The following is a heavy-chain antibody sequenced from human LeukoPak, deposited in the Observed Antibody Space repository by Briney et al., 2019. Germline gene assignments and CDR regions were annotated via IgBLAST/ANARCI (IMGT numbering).Heavy chain of an antibody. CDR1: GGSISSYY. V-gene: IGHV4-4*07. D-gene: IGHD1-26*01. J-gene: IGHJ4*02. CDR2: IYTSGST. Sequence: SETLSPTCTVSGGSISSYYWSWIRQPAGKGLEWIGRIYTSGSTNYNPSLKSRVTMSVDTSKNQFSLKLSSVTAADTAVYYCAGQISGSSHFDYWGQGTLVTVSS. CDR3: AGQISGSSHFDY.